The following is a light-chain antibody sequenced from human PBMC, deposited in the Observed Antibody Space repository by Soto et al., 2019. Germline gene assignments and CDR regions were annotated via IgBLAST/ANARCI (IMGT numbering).Light chain of an antibody. Sequence: EIVMTHSPATLSLCPWEIATLSCRASQSVNSNLGWYQQKVGQAPRLLIFGATYRATGIPARFSGSGSGTEFNLTISSLQSEDFAVYFCQQYDNWLRLTFGGGTKVDIK. J-gene: IGKJ4*01. CDR3: QQYDNWLRLT. CDR2: GAT. CDR1: QSVNSN. V-gene: IGKV3D-15*01.